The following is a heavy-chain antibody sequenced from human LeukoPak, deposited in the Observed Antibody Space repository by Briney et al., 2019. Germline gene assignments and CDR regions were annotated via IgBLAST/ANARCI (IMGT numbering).Heavy chain of an antibody. Sequence: PSETLSLTCTVSGGSISPHYWGWIRQPPGKGLEYVGYIYYTGGTNYNPSLRSRATVSVDASKNQFSLKLSPVTATDTAVYYCARLGFCRGDNCLDDYWGQGTLVTVSS. CDR2: IYYTGGT. CDR3: ARLGFCRGDNCLDDY. J-gene: IGHJ4*02. D-gene: IGHD2-15*01. CDR1: GGSISPHY. V-gene: IGHV4-59*08.